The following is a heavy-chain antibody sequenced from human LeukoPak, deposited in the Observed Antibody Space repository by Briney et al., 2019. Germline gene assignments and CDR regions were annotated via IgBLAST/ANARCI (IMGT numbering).Heavy chain of an antibody. V-gene: IGHV4-39*07. Sequence: PSETLSLTCTVSGGSISSSSHYWGCIRQPPGEGLEWIGCIYYSGSTYYNPSLKSRVTISVDTSKNQFSLKLSSVTAADTAVYYCAREGSHSSSWSPYYYYYYMDVWGKGTTVTVSS. J-gene: IGHJ6*03. CDR3: AREGSHSSSWSPYYYYYYMDV. D-gene: IGHD6-13*01. CDR1: GGSISSSSHY. CDR2: IYYSGST.